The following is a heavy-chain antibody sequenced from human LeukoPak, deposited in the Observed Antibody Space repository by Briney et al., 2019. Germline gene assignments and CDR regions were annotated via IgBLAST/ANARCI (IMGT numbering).Heavy chain of an antibody. J-gene: IGHJ4*02. CDR2: ISGSGGST. CDR1: GFTFSSYA. D-gene: IGHD3-10*01. Sequence: GGSLRLSCAASGFTFSSYAMSWVRQAPGKGLEWVSAISGSGGSTYYADSVKGRFTISRDNSKDTLYLQMNSLRVEDTAVYYCARDNIAGSGSSDWGQGTLVTVSS. CDR3: ARDNIAGSGSSD. V-gene: IGHV3-23*01.